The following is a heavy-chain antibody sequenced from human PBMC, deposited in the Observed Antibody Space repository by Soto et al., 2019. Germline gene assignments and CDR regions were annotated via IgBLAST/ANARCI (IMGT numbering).Heavy chain of an antibody. V-gene: IGHV4-34*01. D-gene: IGHD2-2*02. J-gene: IGHJ5*02. CDR3: ARRRRALYCSSTSCYKVTFDL. Sequence: PSETLSLTCAVYGGSFSGYYWSWIRQPPGKGLEWIGEINHSGSTNYNPSLKSRVTISVDTSKNQFSLKLSSVTAADTAVYYCARRRRALYCSSTSCYKVTFDLWGQVTLLTVSS. CDR1: GGSFSGYY. CDR2: INHSGST.